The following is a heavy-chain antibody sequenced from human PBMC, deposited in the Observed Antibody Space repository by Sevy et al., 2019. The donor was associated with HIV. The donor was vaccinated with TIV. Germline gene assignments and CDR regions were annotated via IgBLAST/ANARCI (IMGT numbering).Heavy chain of an antibody. V-gene: IGHV3-48*01. CDR3: SRDGGYSAYGMDV. J-gene: IGHJ6*02. CDR1: GFTFSTYN. CDR2: ISSGTSTI. Sequence: GGSLRLSCEASGFTFSTYNMNWVRQAPGKGLECISFISSGTSTIYYADSVKGRFTISRDSAKNSLYLQMNSLRVEDSAVYYCSRDGGYSAYGMDVWGQGTTVTVSS. D-gene: IGHD2-15*01.